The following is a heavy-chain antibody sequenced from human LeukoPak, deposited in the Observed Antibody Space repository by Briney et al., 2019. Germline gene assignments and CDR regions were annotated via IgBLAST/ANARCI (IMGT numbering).Heavy chain of an antibody. Sequence: ASVKVSCKASGYTFTSYGISWVRQAPGQGLEWMGWTSAYNGNTNYAQKFQGRVTMTTDTSTSTAYMELRSLRSDDTAVYYCAREYCSSTSCYSADYWGQGTLVTVSS. CDR2: TSAYNGNT. D-gene: IGHD2-2*02. CDR1: GYTFTSYG. V-gene: IGHV1-18*01. CDR3: AREYCSSTSCYSADY. J-gene: IGHJ4*02.